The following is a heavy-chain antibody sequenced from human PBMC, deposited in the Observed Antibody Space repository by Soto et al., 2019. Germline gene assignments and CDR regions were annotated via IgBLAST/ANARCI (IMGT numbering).Heavy chain of an antibody. CDR3: AKDAAMVSSTFNYFDY. D-gene: IGHD6-13*01. CDR2: IGGSGGYK. J-gene: IGHJ4*02. Sequence: EVQLLESGGGLVQPGGSLRLSCAASGFFFSSYAMSWVRQAPGKGLEWVSGIGGSGGYKSYADSVKGRFTISRDNSRNKLYLQMESLGAEDTAVYYCAKDAAMVSSTFNYFDYWGQGTLVAVSS. V-gene: IGHV3-23*01. CDR1: GFFFSSYA.